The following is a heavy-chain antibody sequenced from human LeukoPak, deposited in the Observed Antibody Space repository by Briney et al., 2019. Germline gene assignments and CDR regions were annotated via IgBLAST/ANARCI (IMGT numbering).Heavy chain of an antibody. Sequence: SETLSLTCAVYGGSFSGYYWSWIRQPPGKGLEWIGEINHSGSTNYNPSLKSRVTISVDTSKNQFSLKLSSVTAADTAVYYCARHGGSLQSGDAFDIWGQGTMVTVSS. CDR1: GGSFSGYY. J-gene: IGHJ3*02. D-gene: IGHD1-26*01. CDR3: ARHGGSLQSGDAFDI. CDR2: INHSGST. V-gene: IGHV4-34*01.